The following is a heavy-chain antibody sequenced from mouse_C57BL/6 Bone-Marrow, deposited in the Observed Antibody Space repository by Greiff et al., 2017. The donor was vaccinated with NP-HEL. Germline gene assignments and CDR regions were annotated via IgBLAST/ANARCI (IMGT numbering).Heavy chain of an antibody. CDR3: AREGARRAWFAY. CDR1: GYTFTSYW. D-gene: IGHD3-1*01. V-gene: IGHV1-64*01. J-gene: IGHJ3*01. Sequence: QVQLQQSGAELVKPGASVKLSCKASGYTFTSYWMHWVKQRPGQGLEWIGMIHPNSGSTNYNEKFKSKATLTVDKSSSTAYMQLSSLTSEDSAVYYCAREGARRAWFAYWGQGTLVTVSA. CDR2: IHPNSGST.